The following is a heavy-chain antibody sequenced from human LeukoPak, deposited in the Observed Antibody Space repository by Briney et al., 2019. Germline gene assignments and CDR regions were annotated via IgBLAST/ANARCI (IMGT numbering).Heavy chain of an antibody. D-gene: IGHD5-12*01. CDR2: ISAYNGNT. Sequence: ASVTVSCKASGYTFTSYGISWVRQAPGQGLEWMGWISAYNGNTNYAQKLQGRVTMTTDTSTSTAYMELRSLRSDDTAVYYCARSRWIRDAFDIWGQGAMVTVSS. V-gene: IGHV1-18*01. J-gene: IGHJ3*02. CDR3: ARSRWIRDAFDI. CDR1: GYTFTSYG.